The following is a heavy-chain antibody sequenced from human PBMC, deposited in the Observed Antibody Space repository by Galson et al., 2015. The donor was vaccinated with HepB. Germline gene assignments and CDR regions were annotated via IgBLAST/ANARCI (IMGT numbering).Heavy chain of an antibody. CDR3: ARAYYDWGGHN. Sequence: SLRLSCAASGLTLSNYCMSWVRQPPGKGLEWVANIKQDGSEKYYVDSVKGRFTISRDNAKNSLYLQMNSLRAEDTAVYYCARAYYDWGGHNWGQGTLVTDYS. CDR1: GLTLSNYC. CDR2: IKQDGSEK. D-gene: IGHD3-22*01. J-gene: IGHJ1*01. V-gene: IGHV3-7*03.